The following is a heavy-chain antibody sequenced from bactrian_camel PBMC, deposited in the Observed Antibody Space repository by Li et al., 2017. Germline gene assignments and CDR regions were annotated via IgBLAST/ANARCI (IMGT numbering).Heavy chain of an antibody. CDR3: MRNPFIGDSI. J-gene: IGHJ4*01. CDR1: PGTYTKNY. D-gene: IGHD1*01. CDR2: IYTGGNSP. V-gene: IGHV3S54*01. Sequence: QVQLVESGGGSVQAGQSLRLSCLVSPGTYTKNYIGWFRQAPGKDREGVAAIYTGGNSPYYADSVKGRFTISRDNAKNMVTLQLNNLKTEDTAMYYCMRNPFIGDSIWGQGTQVTVS.